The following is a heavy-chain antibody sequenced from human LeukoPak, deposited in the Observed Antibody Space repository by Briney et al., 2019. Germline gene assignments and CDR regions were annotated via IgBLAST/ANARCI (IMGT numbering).Heavy chain of an antibody. Sequence: SETLSLTCAVYGGSFSGYNWSWIRQPPGKGLEWIGEINDSGSTQYNPSLKSRVTISIDTSKNQFSLKVTSVTAADTAVYYCARVKDPGGYYYYYYMDVWGKGTTVTVSS. CDR2: INDSGST. CDR1: GGSFSGYN. CDR3: ARVKDPGGYYYYYYMDV. V-gene: IGHV4-34*01. D-gene: IGHD3-16*01. J-gene: IGHJ6*03.